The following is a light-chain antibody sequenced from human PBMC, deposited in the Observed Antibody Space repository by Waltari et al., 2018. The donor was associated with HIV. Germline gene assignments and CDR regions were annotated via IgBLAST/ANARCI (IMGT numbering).Light chain of an antibody. CDR1: NNDVGDYNH. V-gene: IGLV2-14*03. J-gene: IGLJ1*01. CDR3: TAYKYSTRSYV. Sequence: QSALTQPASVSGSPGQSITISCIGSNNDVGDYNHVAWYQQHPDKAPKLLIYDVTNRPPGFSNAFSCSKAGNTASLAISGLQAEDEADYFCTAYKYSTRSYVFGTGTKVTVL. CDR2: DVT.